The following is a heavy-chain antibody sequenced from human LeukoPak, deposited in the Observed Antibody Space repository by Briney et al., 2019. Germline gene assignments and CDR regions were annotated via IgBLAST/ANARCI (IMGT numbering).Heavy chain of an antibody. V-gene: IGHV3-23*01. Sequence: GGSLGLSCAASGFTFSNYAMSWVRQAPGKGLEWVSSIDKNDATTNYADSVRGRFTISRDNSKNTLHLQMSSLRAEDTAVYYCAKYNGQLLEQWYYDYWGQGTLVTVSS. CDR2: IDKNDATT. CDR1: GFTFSNYA. CDR3: AKYNGQLLEQWYYDY. J-gene: IGHJ4*02. D-gene: IGHD1/OR15-1a*01.